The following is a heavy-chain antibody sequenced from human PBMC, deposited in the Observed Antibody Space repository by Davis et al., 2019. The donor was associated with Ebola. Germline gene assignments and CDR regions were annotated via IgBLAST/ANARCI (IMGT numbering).Heavy chain of an antibody. V-gene: IGHV5-10-1*01. Sequence: GESLKISCKGSGYSFTSYWISWVRQMPGKGLEWMGRIDPSDSYTNYSPSFQGHVPISADKSISTAYLQWISLKASDTALYYCAGHAGAERAAAYEYYFDYWGQGTLVTVSS. CDR2: IDPSDSYT. D-gene: IGHD6-13*01. CDR1: GYSFTSYW. CDR3: AGHAGAERAAAYEYYFDY. J-gene: IGHJ4*02.